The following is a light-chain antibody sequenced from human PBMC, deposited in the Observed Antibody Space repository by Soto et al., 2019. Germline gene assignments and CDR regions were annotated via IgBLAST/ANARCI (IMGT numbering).Light chain of an antibody. J-gene: IGLJ3*02. CDR2: SSD. V-gene: IGLV1-44*01. Sequence: QAVVTQPPSASGTPGQRVTISCSGSNTNIGSNTVSWYQQVPGSAPKLLIYSSDQRPSWVPDRFSGSKSGTSASLAISGLQSEDEADYYCAAWDDSLNGQGVFGGGTQLTVL. CDR3: AAWDDSLNGQGV. CDR1: NTNIGSNT.